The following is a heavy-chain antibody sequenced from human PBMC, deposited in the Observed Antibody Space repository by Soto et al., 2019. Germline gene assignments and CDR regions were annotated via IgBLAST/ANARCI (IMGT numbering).Heavy chain of an antibody. D-gene: IGHD1-1*01. Sequence: EASVKVSCKASGYTFTSYDINCVRQATGQGLEWMGWMNPNSGNTGYAQKFQGRVTMTRDTSTSTVYMELSSLRSEDTAVYYCARAGTDTIYGFDYWGQGTLVTVSS. CDR1: GYTFTSYD. CDR2: MNPNSGNT. V-gene: IGHV1-8*01. J-gene: IGHJ4*02. CDR3: ARAGTDTIYGFDY.